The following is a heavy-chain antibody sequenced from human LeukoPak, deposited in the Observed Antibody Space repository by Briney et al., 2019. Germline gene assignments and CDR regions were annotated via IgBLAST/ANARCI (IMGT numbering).Heavy chain of an antibody. CDR2: IWYDGSNK. CDR1: GFTFSSYG. D-gene: IGHD6-13*01. J-gene: IGHJ3*02. Sequence: GGSLRLSYAASGFTFSSYGMHWVRQAPGKGLEWVAVIWYDGSNKYYADSVKGRFTISRDNSKNTLYLQMNSLRAEDTAVYYCARDRQQLAHDAFDIWGQGTMVTVSS. V-gene: IGHV3-33*01. CDR3: ARDRQQLAHDAFDI.